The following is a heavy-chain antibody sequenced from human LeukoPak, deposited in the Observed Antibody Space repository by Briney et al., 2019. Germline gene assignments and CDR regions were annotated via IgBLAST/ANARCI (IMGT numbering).Heavy chain of an antibody. CDR1: VFTVSSTY. V-gene: IGHV3-66*02. CDR2: ISTGGST. CDR3: ARDLRPDYYYMDV. J-gene: IGHJ6*03. Sequence: GGSLRLSFAAPVFTVSSTYMSWVRQAPGKGLEWDSVISTGGSTYSADSVKGRFTIYRDNSKDTMHLQMNSLRAEDTAVYYCARDLRPDYYYMDVWGKGTTVTVSS.